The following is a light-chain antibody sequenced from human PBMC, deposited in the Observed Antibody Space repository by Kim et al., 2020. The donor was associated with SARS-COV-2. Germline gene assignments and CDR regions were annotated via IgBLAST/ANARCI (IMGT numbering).Light chain of an antibody. V-gene: IGLV4-69*01. Sequence: SVKLTCTLSSGHSSYAIAWHQQQPEKGPRYLMKLNSDGSHSKGDGIPDRFSGSSSGAERYLTISSLQSEDEADYYCQTWGTGIHVFGTGTKVTVL. CDR3: QTWGTGIHV. J-gene: IGLJ1*01. CDR2: LNSDGSH. CDR1: SGHSSYA.